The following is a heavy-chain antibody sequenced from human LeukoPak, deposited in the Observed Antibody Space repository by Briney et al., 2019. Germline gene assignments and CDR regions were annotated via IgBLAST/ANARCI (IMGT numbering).Heavy chain of an antibody. J-gene: IGHJ6*03. D-gene: IGHD3-3*01. Sequence: ASVKVSCKASGYTFTSYYMHWVRQAPGQGLEWMGIINPSGGSTSYAQKFQGRVTMTRDTSTSTVYMELSSLRSEDTAVYYCARDPSAYDLAASGYYYYYMDVWAKGTTVTVSS. CDR3: ARDPSAYDLAASGYYYYYMDV. CDR1: GYTFTSYY. V-gene: IGHV1-46*01. CDR2: INPSGGST.